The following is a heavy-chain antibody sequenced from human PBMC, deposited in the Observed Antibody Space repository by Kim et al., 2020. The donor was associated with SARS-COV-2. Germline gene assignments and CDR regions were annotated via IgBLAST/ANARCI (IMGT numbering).Heavy chain of an antibody. CDR2: INPSGGST. CDR3: AREWAGDYYDSSGYYSSLSFDY. D-gene: IGHD3-22*01. Sequence: ASVKVSCKASGYTFTSYYMHWVRQAPGQGLEWMGIINPSGGSTSYAQKFQGRVTMTRDTSTSTVYMELSSLRSEDTAVYYCAREWAGDYYDSSGYYSSLSFDYWGQGHLVTVSS. J-gene: IGHJ4*02. V-gene: IGHV1-46*01. CDR1: GYTFTSYY.